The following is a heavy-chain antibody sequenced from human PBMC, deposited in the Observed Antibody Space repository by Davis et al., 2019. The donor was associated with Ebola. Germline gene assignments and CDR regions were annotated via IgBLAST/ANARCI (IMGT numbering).Heavy chain of an antibody. J-gene: IGHJ5*02. V-gene: IGHV4-61*02. Sequence: PSETLSLTCTVSGGSISSGSYYWNWTRQPAGKGLEWIGRVYTRGSINYNPSLKSRVTISVDTSKNQFSLKLTSVTAADTAVYYCARGLNYFVSGDWFDPWGQGTLVTVSS. CDR3: ARGLNYFVSGDWFDP. CDR2: VYTRGSI. CDR1: GGSISSGSYY. D-gene: IGHD3-10*02.